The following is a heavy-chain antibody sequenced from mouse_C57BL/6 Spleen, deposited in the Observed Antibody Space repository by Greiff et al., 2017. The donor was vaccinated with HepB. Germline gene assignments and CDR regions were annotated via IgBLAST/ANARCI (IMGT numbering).Heavy chain of an antibody. CDR3: ARGEYSNYAWFAY. CDR1: GYTFTSYW. D-gene: IGHD2-5*01. V-gene: IGHV1-52*01. Sequence: QVQLQQPGAELVRPGSSVKLSCKASGYTFTSYWMHWVKQRPIQGLEWIGNIDPSDSETHYNQKFKDKATLTVDKSSSTAYMQLSSLTSEDSAVYYCARGEYSNYAWFAYWGQGTLVTVSA. CDR2: IDPSDSET. J-gene: IGHJ3*01.